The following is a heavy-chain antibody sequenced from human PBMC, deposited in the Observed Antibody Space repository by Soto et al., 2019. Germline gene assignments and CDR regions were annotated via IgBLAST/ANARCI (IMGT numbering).Heavy chain of an antibody. CDR1: GYTFTMYY. Sequence: ASVKVSCKASGYTFTMYYVHWVRQAPGQGLERMGWIDPNTGGTNYAQKFQGWVTMTRDTSISTAYLELNRLKSDDTAVYFCARISPYGSGTFFDYWGMGTLVTVSS. D-gene: IGHD3-10*01. CDR3: ARISPYGSGTFFDY. J-gene: IGHJ4*02. V-gene: IGHV1-2*04. CDR2: IDPNTGGT.